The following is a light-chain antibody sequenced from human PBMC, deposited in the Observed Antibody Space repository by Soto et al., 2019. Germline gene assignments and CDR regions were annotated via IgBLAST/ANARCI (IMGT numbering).Light chain of an antibody. Sequence: EIVMTQSPATLSVSPGERATLSCRASQSVSSNLAWYQQKPGQAPSLLIYDASAWATGIPARFSGSGSGTEFTLTISSLQTEDFAVYYCQQYNNWPRTFGQGTKVEIK. CDR2: DAS. CDR3: QQYNNWPRT. V-gene: IGKV3-15*01. CDR1: QSVSSN. J-gene: IGKJ1*01.